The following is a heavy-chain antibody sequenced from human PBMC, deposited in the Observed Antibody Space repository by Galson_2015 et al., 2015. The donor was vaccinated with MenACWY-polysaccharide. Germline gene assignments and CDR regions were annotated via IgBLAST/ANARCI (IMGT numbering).Heavy chain of an antibody. CDR1: QFTLNNYA. Sequence: SLRLSCAASQFTLNNYAMIWVRQAPGKGLEWVSTINPSGGSTWYADSVKGRFSISRDNSNNMLYLQMNSLRADDTAVYYCANGCSISSCSPLDYWGQGTLVSVSS. CDR2: INPSGGST. D-gene: IGHD2-2*01. J-gene: IGHJ4*02. CDR3: ANGCSISSCSPLDY. V-gene: IGHV3-23*01.